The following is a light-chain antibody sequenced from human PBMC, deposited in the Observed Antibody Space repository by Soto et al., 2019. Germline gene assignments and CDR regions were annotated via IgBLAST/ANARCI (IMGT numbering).Light chain of an antibody. CDR2: DVS. V-gene: IGLV2-11*01. Sequence: SALTQPRSVSGSPGQSVTISCTGTSSDVGVYNYVSWYQQHPGKAPKLMIFDVSKRPSGVPDRFSGSKSGNTASLTISGLQAEDEADYYCCSYAGSYTWVFGGGTKLTVL. CDR1: SSDVGVYNY. CDR3: CSYAGSYTWV. J-gene: IGLJ3*02.